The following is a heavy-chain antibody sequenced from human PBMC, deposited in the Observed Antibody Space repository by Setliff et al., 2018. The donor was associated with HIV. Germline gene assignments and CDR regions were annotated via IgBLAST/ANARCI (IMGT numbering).Heavy chain of an antibody. V-gene: IGHV2-70*11. CDR3: ARTRSTFGGVIENAFDI. Sequence: SGPTLVNPTQTLTLTCTFSGFSLSTSGMCVTWIRQPPGKALEWLARIYWDGDTYYSTSLKTRLTISKDTSKNQVVLTMTDMDPVDTATYYCARTRSTFGGVIENAFDIWGQGTMVTVSS. D-gene: IGHD3-16*02. CDR2: IYWDGDT. J-gene: IGHJ3*02. CDR1: GFSLSTSGMC.